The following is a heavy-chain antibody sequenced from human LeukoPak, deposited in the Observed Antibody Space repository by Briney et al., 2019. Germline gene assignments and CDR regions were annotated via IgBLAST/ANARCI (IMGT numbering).Heavy chain of an antibody. CDR1: GGSISSYY. J-gene: IGHJ6*02. V-gene: IGHV4-4*07. CDR3: ARTSAIAVAGTVAGRYYYYGMDV. Sequence: SETLSLTCTVSGGSISSYYWSWIRQPAGKGLEWIGRIYTSGSTNYNPSLKSRVTMSVDTSKNQFSLKLSSVTAADTAVYYCARTSAIAVAGTVAGRYYYYGMDVWGQGTTVTVSS. D-gene: IGHD6-19*01. CDR2: IYTSGST.